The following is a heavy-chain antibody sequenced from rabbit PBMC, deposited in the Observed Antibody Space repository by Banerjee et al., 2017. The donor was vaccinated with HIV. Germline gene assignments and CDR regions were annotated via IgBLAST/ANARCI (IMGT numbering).Heavy chain of an antibody. CDR3: TTELTGNVNF. CDR1: GFTFSSSYW. D-gene: IGHD7-1*01. V-gene: IGHV1S40*01. CDR2: IYAGSSGST. J-gene: IGHJ4*02. Sequence: QSLEESGGDLVKPGASLTLTCTASGFTFSSSYWICWVRQAPGKGLEWIACIYAGSSGSTYYASWAKGRFTISKTSSTTVTLQMTSLTAADTATYFCTTELTGNVNFWGPGTLVTVS.